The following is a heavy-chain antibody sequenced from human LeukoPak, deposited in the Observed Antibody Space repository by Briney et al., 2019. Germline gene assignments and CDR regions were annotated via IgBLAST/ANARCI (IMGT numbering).Heavy chain of an antibody. V-gene: IGHV1-69*05. J-gene: IGHJ5*02. CDR1: GGTFNNSA. CDR2: IMPPFGTA. D-gene: IGHD4-17*01. Sequence: SVKVSXKTSGGTFNNSAISWVRQAPGQGLEWLGGIMPPFGTAGYAQKFQGRVTITKDESTRTVYLELTSLTSDDTAVYYCARDVHGDYGSGWFDPWGQGTLVSVSS. CDR3: ARDVHGDYGSGWFDP.